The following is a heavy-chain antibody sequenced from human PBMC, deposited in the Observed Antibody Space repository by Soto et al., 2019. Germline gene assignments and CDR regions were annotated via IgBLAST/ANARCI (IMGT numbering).Heavy chain of an antibody. D-gene: IGHD3-10*01. CDR2: MNPNSGNT. J-gene: IGHJ4*02. CDR1: GYTFTSYD. CDR3: ARLGGVRGTQRCRIIDY. Sequence: ASVKVSCKASGYTFTSYDINWVRQATGQGLEWMGWMNPNSGNTGYAQKFQGRVTMTRNTSISTAYMELSSLRSEDTAVYYCARLGGVRGTQRCRIIDYWGQGTLVTVSS. V-gene: IGHV1-8*01.